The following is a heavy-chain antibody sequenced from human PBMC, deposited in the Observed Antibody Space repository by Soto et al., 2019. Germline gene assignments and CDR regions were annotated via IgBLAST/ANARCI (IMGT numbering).Heavy chain of an antibody. CDR1: GGSISSSSYY. D-gene: IGHD6-6*01. CDR3: ARLSIAGGGDCYYGMDV. Sequence: ASETLSLTCTVSGGSISSSSYYWGWIRQPPGKGLEWIGSIYYSGSTYYNPSLKSRVTISVDTSKNQFSLKLSSVTAADTAVYYCARLSIAGGGDCYYGMDVWGQGTTVTVSS. V-gene: IGHV4-39*01. CDR2: IYYSGST. J-gene: IGHJ6*02.